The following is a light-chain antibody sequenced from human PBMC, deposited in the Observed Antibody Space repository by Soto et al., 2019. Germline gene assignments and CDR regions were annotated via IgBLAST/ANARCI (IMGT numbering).Light chain of an antibody. Sequence: DIHLTQSPSLLSASVGDRVTITCRASQSISSWLAWYQQKPGKAPKLLIYDASSLESGVPSRFSGSGSGTEFTLTISSLQPDDFATYYCQQYNSYWTFGQGTKVEIK. J-gene: IGKJ1*01. CDR3: QQYNSYWT. CDR2: DAS. CDR1: QSISSW. V-gene: IGKV1-5*01.